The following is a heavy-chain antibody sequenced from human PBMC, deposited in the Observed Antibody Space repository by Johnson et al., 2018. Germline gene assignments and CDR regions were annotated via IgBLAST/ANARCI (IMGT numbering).Heavy chain of an antibody. D-gene: IGHD5-18*01. V-gene: IGHV3-30*18. CDR3: AKTYNYGWNYMDV. CDR2: ISHDGTNK. CDR1: GFTLSSYG. J-gene: IGHJ6*03. Sequence: QVQLVESGGGVVQPGRSLRLSCAASGFTLSSYGMHWVRQAPGKGLEWVAVISHDGTNKVYADSVKGRFTISRDNSKNTLYLQMNSLRTEDTAVYYCAKTYNYGWNYMDVWGKGITVTVSS.